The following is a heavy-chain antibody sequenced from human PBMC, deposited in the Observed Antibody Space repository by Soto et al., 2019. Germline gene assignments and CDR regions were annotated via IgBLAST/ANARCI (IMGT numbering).Heavy chain of an antibody. D-gene: IGHD3-22*01. CDR2: INPNSGGT. CDR1: GYTFTGYY. CDR3: ARDAISLYYDDSSGGS. Sequence: QVQLVQSGAEVKKPGASVKVSCKASGYTFTGYYLHWVRQAPGQGLEWMGWINPNSGGTNYAQKFQGRVTMTRDTSISTAYMELSRLRSDDTAVYYCARDAISLYYDDSSGGSLGQGTLVTVSS. J-gene: IGHJ5*02. V-gene: IGHV1-2*02.